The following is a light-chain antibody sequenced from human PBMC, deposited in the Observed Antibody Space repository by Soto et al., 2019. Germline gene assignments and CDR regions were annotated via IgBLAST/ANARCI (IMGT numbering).Light chain of an antibody. CDR3: QHYNSYSEA. CDR2: AAS. CDR1: QTIDSW. V-gene: IGKV1-5*01. J-gene: IGKJ1*01. Sequence: DIQMTQSPSTLSASVGDRVTITCRASQTIDSWLAWYQQRPGKPPNLLIYAASSLQSGVPSRFSGSGSGTEFTLTISSLQPDDFATYYCQHYNSYSEAFGQGTKVDIK.